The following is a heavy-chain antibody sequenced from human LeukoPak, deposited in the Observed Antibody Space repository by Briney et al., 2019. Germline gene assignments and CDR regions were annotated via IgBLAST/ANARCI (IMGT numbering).Heavy chain of an antibody. Sequence: GGSLRLSCAASGLTFFKYSMHWVRQAPGKGLEWVALISYDGSTKYYADSVKGRFTISKDNSKNTLYLQMNSLRVEDTAVYYCAKDYGSSSLHFDYWGQGTLVTVSS. V-gene: IGHV3-30*18. D-gene: IGHD6-6*01. CDR1: GLTFFKYS. J-gene: IGHJ4*02. CDR3: AKDYGSSSLHFDY. CDR2: ISYDGSTK.